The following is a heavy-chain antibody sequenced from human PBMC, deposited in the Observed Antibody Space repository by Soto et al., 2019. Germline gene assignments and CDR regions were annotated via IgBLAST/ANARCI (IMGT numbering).Heavy chain of an antibody. J-gene: IGHJ6*02. CDR2: IKSKTDGGTT. D-gene: IGHD3-16*02. CDR1: GFTFSNSW. Sequence: GGSLRLSCAASGFTFSNSWMNWVRQAPGKGLEWVGRIKSKTDGGTTDYAAPVKGRFTISRDDSKSTLYLQMNSLKTEDTAVYYCRRGDYVGGIYRSTMDFWGQGTTVTVSS. V-gene: IGHV3-15*07. CDR3: RRGDYVGGIYRSTMDF.